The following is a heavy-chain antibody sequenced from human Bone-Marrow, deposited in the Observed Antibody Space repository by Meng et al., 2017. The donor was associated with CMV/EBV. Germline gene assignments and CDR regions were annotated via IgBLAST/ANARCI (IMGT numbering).Heavy chain of an antibody. Sequence: SVKVSCKASGYTFTSYDINWVRQATGQGLEWMGGIIPIVGTANYAQKFQGRVTITTDESTSTAYMELSSLRSEDTAVYYCATGPTVGGGIKNFDYWDQGTLVTVSS. CDR1: GYTFTSYD. J-gene: IGHJ4*02. D-gene: IGHD3-10*01. V-gene: IGHV1-69*05. CDR3: ATGPTVGGGIKNFDY. CDR2: IIPIVGTA.